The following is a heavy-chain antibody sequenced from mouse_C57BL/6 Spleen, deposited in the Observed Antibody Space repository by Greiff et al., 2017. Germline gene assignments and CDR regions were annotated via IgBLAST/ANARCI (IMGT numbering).Heavy chain of an antibody. J-gene: IGHJ4*01. V-gene: IGHV5-9-1*02. CDR3: TRAPLYYDSSYRDAGDY. CDR1: GFTFSSYA. D-gene: IGHD1-1*01. Sequence: EVQRVEPGEGLVKPGGSLKLSCAASGFTFSSYAMSWVRQTPEKRLEWVAYISSGGDYIYYADTVKGRFTISRDNASNTLYLQMSSLKSEDTDMYYWTRAPLYYDSSYRDAGDYWGQGTSVTVSS. CDR2: ISSGGDYI.